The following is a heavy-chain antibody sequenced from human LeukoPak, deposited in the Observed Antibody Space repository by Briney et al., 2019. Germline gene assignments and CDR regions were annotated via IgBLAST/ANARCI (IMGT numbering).Heavy chain of an antibody. V-gene: IGHV4-34*01. CDR1: GGSFSGYY. Sequence: SETLSLTCAVYGGSFSGYYWSWIRQPPGKGLEWIGEINHSGSTNYNPSLKSRVTISVDTSKNQFSLKLSSVTAADTTVYYCARGYGYVVHGFDHWGQGTLVTVSS. J-gene: IGHJ4*02. CDR2: INHSGST. D-gene: IGHD6-13*01. CDR3: ARGYGYVVHGFDH.